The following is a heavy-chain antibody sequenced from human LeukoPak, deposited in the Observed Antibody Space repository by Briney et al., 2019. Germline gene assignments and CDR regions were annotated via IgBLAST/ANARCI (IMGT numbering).Heavy chain of an antibody. CDR1: GFTFSSYS. CDR2: ISSSSSYI. Sequence: GGSLRLSCAASGFTFSSYSMNWVRQAPGKGLEWVSSISSSSSYIYYADSVKGRFTVSRDNAKNSLYLQVNSLRVEDTAVYYCAREVFYGSGGPRLDYWGQGTLVTVSS. J-gene: IGHJ4*02. CDR3: AREVFYGSGGPRLDY. V-gene: IGHV3-21*01. D-gene: IGHD3-10*01.